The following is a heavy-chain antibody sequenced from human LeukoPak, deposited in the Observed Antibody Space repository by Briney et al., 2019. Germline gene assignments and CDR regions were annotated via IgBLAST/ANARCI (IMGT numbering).Heavy chain of an antibody. Sequence: GGSLRLSCAAFGFTFSSYGMHWVRQAPGKGLEWVAVISYDGSNKYYADSVKGRFTISRDNSKNTLYLQMNSLRAEDTAVYYCAKDHGITWFGELFHYWGQGTLVTVSS. CDR3: AKDHGITWFGELFHY. CDR2: ISYDGSNK. D-gene: IGHD3-10*01. CDR1: GFTFSSYG. J-gene: IGHJ4*02. V-gene: IGHV3-30*18.